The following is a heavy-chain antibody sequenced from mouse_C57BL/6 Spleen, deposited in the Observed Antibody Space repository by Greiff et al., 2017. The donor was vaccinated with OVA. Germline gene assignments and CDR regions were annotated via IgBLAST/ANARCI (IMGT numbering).Heavy chain of an antibody. Sequence: QVQLQQPGAELVRPGSSVKLSCKASGYTFTSYWMDWVKQRPGQGLEWIGNIYPSDSETHYNQKFKDKATLTVEKSSSTAYMQLSSLTSEDSAVYYCGRGNDYQFAYWGQGTLVTVSA. CDR2: IYPSDSET. CDR3: GRGNDYQFAY. V-gene: IGHV1-61*01. J-gene: IGHJ3*01. CDR1: GYTFTSYW. D-gene: IGHD2-4*01.